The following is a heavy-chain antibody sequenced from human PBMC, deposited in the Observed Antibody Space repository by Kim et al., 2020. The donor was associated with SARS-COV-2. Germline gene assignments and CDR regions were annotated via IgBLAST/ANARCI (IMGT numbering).Heavy chain of an antibody. J-gene: IGHJ3*02. CDR3: AKTIDYCSSTSCFEGDAFDI. V-gene: IGHV3-23*01. D-gene: IGHD2-2*01. Sequence: GGSLRLSCAASGFTFSSYAMSWVRQAPGKGLEWVSAISGSGGSTYYADSVKGRFTISRDNSKNTLYLQMNSLRAEDTAVYYCAKTIDYCSSTSCFEGDAFDIWGQGTMVTVSS. CDR1: GFTFSSYA. CDR2: ISGSGGST.